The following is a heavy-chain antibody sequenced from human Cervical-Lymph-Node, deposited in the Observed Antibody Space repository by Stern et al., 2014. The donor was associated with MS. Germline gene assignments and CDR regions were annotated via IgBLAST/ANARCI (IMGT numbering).Heavy chain of an antibody. D-gene: IGHD3-3*01. CDR1: GFSLSNPRMG. J-gene: IGHJ6*02. CDR3: VRAYDSRTGFLSSVRQTTPAYYYALDV. V-gene: IGHV2-26*01. CDR2: LFLNGET. Sequence: QVTLKESGPALLRPTETLTLSCAVSGFSLSNPRMGVGWVRQPPGKALEWLANLFLNGETDYNPSLRSRLTISRDTSESQVALTMTNVDPVDTATYYCVRAYDSRTGFLSSVRQTTPAYYYALDVWGQGTTVAVSS.